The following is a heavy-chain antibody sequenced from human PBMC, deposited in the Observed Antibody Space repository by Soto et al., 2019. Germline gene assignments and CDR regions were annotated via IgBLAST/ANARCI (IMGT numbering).Heavy chain of an antibody. CDR1: GYTFTSYE. D-gene: IGHD3-10*01. J-gene: IGHJ4*02. Sequence: QVQLVQSGAEVKKPGASVKVSCKASGYTFTSYEINWVRQATGQGLEWMGWMNPNSGDTGYAQKFQGRITMTRNTSISTAYMELSSLRSEDTAVYYCARGELLWFGDLLRWGQGTLVTVSS. CDR3: ARGELLWFGDLLR. V-gene: IGHV1-8*01. CDR2: MNPNSGDT.